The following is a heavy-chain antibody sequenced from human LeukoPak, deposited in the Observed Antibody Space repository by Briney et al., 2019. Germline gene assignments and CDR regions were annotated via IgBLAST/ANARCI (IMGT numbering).Heavy chain of an antibody. V-gene: IGHV3-21*04. Sequence: NAGGSLRLSCAASGFTFSSYSMNWVRQAPGKGLEWVSSISSTSSYVYYADSVKGRFTISRDNSKNTLYVQMNSLRAEDTAVYYCAKSNYRSVAGTRGGYFDHWGQGTLVTVSS. CDR2: ISSTSSYV. D-gene: IGHD6-19*01. CDR1: GFTFSSYS. J-gene: IGHJ4*02. CDR3: AKSNYRSVAGTRGGYFDH.